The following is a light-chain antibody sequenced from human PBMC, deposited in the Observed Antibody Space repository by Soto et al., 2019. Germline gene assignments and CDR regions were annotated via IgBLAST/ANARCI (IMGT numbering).Light chain of an antibody. J-gene: IGKJ5*01. CDR2: TAS. Sequence: DIQMTQSPSSLSASVGDRVTITCRASQDIRIYLGWFQQKPGKAPASLIYTASSLQSGVPSRFSGSGSGTDFTLTIDSLQPEDFATYFCQQYWQSPVTFGQGTRLEIQ. CDR3: QQYWQSPVT. CDR1: QDIRIY. V-gene: IGKV1-16*01.